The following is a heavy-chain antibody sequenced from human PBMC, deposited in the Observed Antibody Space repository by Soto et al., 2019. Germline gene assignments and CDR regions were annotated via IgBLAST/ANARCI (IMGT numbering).Heavy chain of an antibody. CDR3: ARLEWLSLAAWFDP. D-gene: IGHD3-3*01. J-gene: IGHJ5*02. V-gene: IGHV5-51*01. CDR2: IYPDDSDT. Sequence: PGESLKISCKASGYSFTNYWIGWVRQMPGKGLEWMGMIYPDDSDTKYSPSFQGQVTFSADKSINTAYLQWSSLKASDPAIYYCARLEWLSLAAWFDPWGQGTLVTVSS. CDR1: GYSFTNYW.